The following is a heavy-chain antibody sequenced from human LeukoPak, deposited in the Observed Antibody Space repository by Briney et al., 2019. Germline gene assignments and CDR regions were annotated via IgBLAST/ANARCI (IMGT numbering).Heavy chain of an antibody. V-gene: IGHV3-21*01. CDR3: ARAHIVVVPAASFDY. D-gene: IGHD2-2*01. Sequence: PGGSLRLSCAASGFTFSSYSMNWVRQAPGKGLEWVSSISSSSSYIYYADSVKGRFTISRDNAKNSLYLQMNSLRAEDTAVYYCARAHIVVVPAASFDYWGQGTLVTVSS. CDR1: GFTFSSYS. CDR2: ISSSSSYI. J-gene: IGHJ4*02.